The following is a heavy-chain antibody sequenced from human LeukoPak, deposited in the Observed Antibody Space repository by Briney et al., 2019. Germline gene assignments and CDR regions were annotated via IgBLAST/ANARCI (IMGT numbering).Heavy chain of an antibody. V-gene: IGHV3-15*01. D-gene: IGHD6-19*01. CDR2: IYRSSNGETT. CDR1: GITFSNAW. Sequence: KAGGSLRLSCAASGITFSNAWMTWVRQAPGKGLEWVGRIYRSSNGETTDYGAPVKGRFTMSRDDSKNTLYLQMNSLKTEDTAVYYCTTYSSGSCPSWGQGTLVTVSS. CDR3: TTYSSGSCPS. J-gene: IGHJ5*02.